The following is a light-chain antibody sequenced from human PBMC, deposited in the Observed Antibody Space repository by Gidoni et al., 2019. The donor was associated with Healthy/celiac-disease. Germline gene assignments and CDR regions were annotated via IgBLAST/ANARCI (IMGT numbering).Light chain of an antibody. CDR3: QQYGSSPT. CDR2: GAS. CDR1: QSVSSSY. J-gene: IGKJ1*01. Sequence: EIVLTQSPGTLSLSPGERATLSCRASQSVSSSYLAWYQQKPGQAPRLLIYGASSRATGIPDRFSGSGSGTDFTLTISRLGPEDFAVYYCQQYGSSPTFGQXTKVEIK. V-gene: IGKV3-20*01.